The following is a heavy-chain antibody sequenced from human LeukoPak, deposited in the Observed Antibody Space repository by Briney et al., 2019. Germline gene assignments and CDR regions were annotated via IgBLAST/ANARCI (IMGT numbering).Heavy chain of an antibody. CDR3: ARDLRGWFGDLAIDY. Sequence: GGSLRLSCAASGFTFSSYSMNWVRQAPGKGLEWVSSISSSSSYIYYADSVKGRFTISRDNAKNSLYLQMNSLRAEDTAVYYCARDLRGWFGDLAIDYWGRGTLVTVSS. D-gene: IGHD3-10*01. J-gene: IGHJ4*02. CDR2: ISSSSSYI. CDR1: GFTFSSYS. V-gene: IGHV3-21*01.